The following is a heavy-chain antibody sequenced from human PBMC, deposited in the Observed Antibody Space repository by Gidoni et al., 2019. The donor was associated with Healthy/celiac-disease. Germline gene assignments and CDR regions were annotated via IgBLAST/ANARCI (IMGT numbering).Heavy chain of an antibody. CDR2: IWYDGSNK. CDR1: GFTFSSYG. V-gene: IGHV3-33*01. CDR3: ARPITMIVVVPGAFDI. J-gene: IGHJ3*02. D-gene: IGHD3-22*01. Sequence: QVQLVESGGGVVQPGRSLRLSCAASGFTFSSYGMHWVRQAPGKGLEWVAVIWYDGSNKYYADSVKGRFTISRDNSKNTLYLQMNSLRAEDTAVYYCARPITMIVVVPGAFDIWGQGTMVTVSS.